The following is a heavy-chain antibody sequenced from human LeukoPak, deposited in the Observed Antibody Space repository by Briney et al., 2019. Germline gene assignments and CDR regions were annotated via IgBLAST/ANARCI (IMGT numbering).Heavy chain of an antibody. J-gene: IGHJ3*02. CDR1: GFTFDDYA. CDR2: ISWNSGSI. D-gene: IGHD3-10*01. CDR3: AKVLGDGSFGSGSYVKAFDI. Sequence: PGRSLRLSCAASGFTFDDYAMHWVRQAPGKGLEWVSGISWNSGSIGYADSVKGRFAISRDNAKNSLYLQMNSLRAEDTALYYCAKVLGDGSFGSGSYVKAFDIWGQGTMVTVSS. V-gene: IGHV3-9*01.